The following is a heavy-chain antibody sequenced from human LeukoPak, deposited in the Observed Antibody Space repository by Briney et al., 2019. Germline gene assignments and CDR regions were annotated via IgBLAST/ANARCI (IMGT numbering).Heavy chain of an antibody. J-gene: IGHJ4*02. Sequence: SETLSLTCAVYGGSFSGYYWSWIRQPPGKGLEWIGEINHSGSTNYNPSLKSRVTISVDTSKNQFSLKLSSVTAADTAVYYCARGRGYTIFSVRPYWDYWGQGTLVTVSS. CDR1: GGSFSGYY. CDR2: INHSGST. V-gene: IGHV4-34*01. CDR3: ARGRGYTIFSVRPYWDY. D-gene: IGHD5-18*01.